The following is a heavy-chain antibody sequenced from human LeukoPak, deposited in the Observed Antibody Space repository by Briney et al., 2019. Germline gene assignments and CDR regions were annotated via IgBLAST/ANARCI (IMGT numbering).Heavy chain of an antibody. CDR2: ISAYNGNT. D-gene: IGHD6-6*01. CDR1: GYTFTSYG. CDR3: ARDPARVAARLRSYYYMDV. Sequence: ASVKVSCKASGYTFTSYGISWVRQAPGQGLEWMGWISAYNGNTNYAQKLQGRVTMTTDTSTSTAYMELRSLRSDDTAVYYCARDPARVAARLRSYYYMDVWGQGTLVTVSS. J-gene: IGHJ6*03. V-gene: IGHV1-18*01.